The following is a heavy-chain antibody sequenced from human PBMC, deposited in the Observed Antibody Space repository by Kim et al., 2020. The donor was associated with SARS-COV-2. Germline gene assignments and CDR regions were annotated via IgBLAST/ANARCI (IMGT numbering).Heavy chain of an antibody. V-gene: IGHV4-34*01. Sequence: SETLSLTCAVYGGSFSGYYWSWIRQPPGKGLEWIGEINHSGSTNYNPSLKSRVTISVDTSKNQFSLKLSSVTAADTAVYYCARLRIVVVPADYYYYGMDVWGQGTTVTVSS. D-gene: IGHD2-2*01. CDR2: INHSGST. CDR1: GGSFSGYY. CDR3: ARLRIVVVPADYYYYGMDV. J-gene: IGHJ6*02.